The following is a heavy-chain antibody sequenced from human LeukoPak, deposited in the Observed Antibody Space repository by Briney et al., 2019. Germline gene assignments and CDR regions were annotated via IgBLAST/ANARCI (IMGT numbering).Heavy chain of an antibody. V-gene: IGHV3-49*04. D-gene: IGHD5-18*01. CDR2: IRSKAYRGTT. J-gene: IGHJ6*03. CDR1: GFTFGDHA. CDR3: ARGPKQLWTHNPREV. Sequence: GGSLRLSCTGSGFTFGDHAMSWVRQAPGKGLEWVGFIRSKAYRGTTEYAASVKGRFSISRDDSASIAYLQMNSLKTEDTAVYYCARGPKQLWTHNPREVGAKGTTVTVS.